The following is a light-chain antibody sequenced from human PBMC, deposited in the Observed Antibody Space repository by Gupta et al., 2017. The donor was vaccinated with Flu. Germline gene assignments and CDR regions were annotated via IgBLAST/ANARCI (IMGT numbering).Light chain of an antibody. CDR1: QSLRTW. J-gene: IGKJ1*01. CDR3: QQDDSYSMT. V-gene: IGKV1-5*03. CDR2: AAS. Sequence: DIQMTQSPSTLSASVGDRVTITCRASQSLRTWVAWYQQKPGKAPKPLIYAASALESGVPPRFSGDGSGTEFTLTISGLQPDDFATYYCQQDDSYSMTFGQGTKVEIK.